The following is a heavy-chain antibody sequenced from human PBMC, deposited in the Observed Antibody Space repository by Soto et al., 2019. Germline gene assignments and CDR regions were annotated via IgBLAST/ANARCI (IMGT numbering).Heavy chain of an antibody. CDR3: ARIPVDTYMIYWSDP. CDR2: ITHTGST. CDR1: GGPSSGYF. J-gene: IGHJ5*02. V-gene: IGHV4-34*01. D-gene: IGHD3-16*01. Sequence: SETLSLTCAVYGGPSSGYFWSWVRQPPGKGLEWIGHITHTGSTNYKPSLKSRVTISLDTSRNHFSLKLTSVTAADTAVYYCARIPVDTYMIYWSDPWGQGTQVTVSS.